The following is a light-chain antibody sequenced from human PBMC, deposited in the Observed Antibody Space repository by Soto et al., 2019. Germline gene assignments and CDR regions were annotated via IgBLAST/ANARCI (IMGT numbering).Light chain of an antibody. V-gene: IGLV1-51*01. CDR1: SSNIGNNY. Sequence: QSVLTQPPSVSAAPGQTVTISCSGSSSNIGNNYVSWYQHLPGTAPKLLISDNSERPSGIPDRFSGSKSGTSATLAITGLQTGDEADYFCGTWDSSLSAVVFGGGTQLTVL. J-gene: IGLJ2*01. CDR3: GTWDSSLSAVV. CDR2: DNS.